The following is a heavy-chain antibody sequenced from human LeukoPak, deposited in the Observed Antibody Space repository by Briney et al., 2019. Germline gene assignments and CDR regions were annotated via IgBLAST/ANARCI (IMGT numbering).Heavy chain of an antibody. CDR1: GYTFTSYD. CDR2: MNPNSGNT. J-gene: IGHJ3*02. V-gene: IGHV1-8*03. D-gene: IGHD6-19*01. CDR3: TRGQRSGSGWATSDVNDVFDI. Sequence: ASVKVSCKASGYTFTSYDINWVRQATGQGLEWMGWMNPNSGNTGYAQKFQGRVTITRNTSISTAYMELSSLRVEDTAVYYCTRGQRSGSGWATSDVNDVFDIWGQGTMVTVSS.